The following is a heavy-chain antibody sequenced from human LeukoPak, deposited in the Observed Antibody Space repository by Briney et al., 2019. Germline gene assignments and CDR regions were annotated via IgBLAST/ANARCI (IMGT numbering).Heavy chain of an antibody. J-gene: IGHJ6*02. Sequence: PGGSLRLSCAASGFTFSSYAMHWVRQAPGKGLEWVSTISGSGGRTYYADSVKGRFTISRDDSKNTLYPQMNSLRAEDTAVYYCAKLIAPYYYGMDVWGQGTTVTVSS. V-gene: IGHV3-23*01. CDR1: GFTFSSYA. CDR3: AKLIAPYYYGMDV. CDR2: ISGSGGRT.